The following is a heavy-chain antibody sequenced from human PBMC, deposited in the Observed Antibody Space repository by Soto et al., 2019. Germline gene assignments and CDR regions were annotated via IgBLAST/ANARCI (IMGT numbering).Heavy chain of an antibody. V-gene: IGHV1-2*02. CDR1: GYTFTGYY. J-gene: IGHJ3*02. CDR2: VNPNSGGT. CDR3: ERENDAFDI. Sequence: QVQLVQSGAEVKKPGASVKVSCQASGYTFTGYYIHWVRQAPGQGLEWMAWVNPNSGGTKYTQKFQGRVTMTRDTSISTAYMELGRLRSDDTAVYYCERENDAFDIWGQGTMVTVSS.